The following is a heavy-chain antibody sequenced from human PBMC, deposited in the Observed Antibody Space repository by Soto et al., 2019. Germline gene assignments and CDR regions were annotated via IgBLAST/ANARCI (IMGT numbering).Heavy chain of an antibody. CDR2: IWYDGSNK. CDR3: AREAYSSGWYPGYFDL. V-gene: IGHV3-33*01. D-gene: IGHD6-19*01. CDR1: GFTFSSYG. J-gene: IGHJ2*01. Sequence: QVQLVESGGGVVQPGRSLRLSCAASGFTFSSYGMHWVRQAPGKGLEWVAVIWYDGSNKYYADSVKGRFTISRDNSKNTLYLQMNSLRAEDTAVYYCAREAYSSGWYPGYFDLWGRGTLVTVSS.